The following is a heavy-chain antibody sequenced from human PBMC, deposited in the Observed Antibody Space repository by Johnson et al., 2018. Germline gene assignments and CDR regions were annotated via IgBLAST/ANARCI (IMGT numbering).Heavy chain of an antibody. D-gene: IGHD3-10*01. V-gene: IGHV3-48*01. CDR1: GFTVGAST. Sequence: VQLQESGGGLVRPGGSLRLSCAASGFTVGASTMNWVRQPPGKGLEWVSYISWDSRAIYYADSVKGRFTISGEDAKNSLYLQMNSLRAEVTAVYYCAKVRGGYYTDAFDIWGQGTMVTFSA. CDR2: ISWDSRAI. J-gene: IGHJ3*02. CDR3: AKVRGGYYTDAFDI.